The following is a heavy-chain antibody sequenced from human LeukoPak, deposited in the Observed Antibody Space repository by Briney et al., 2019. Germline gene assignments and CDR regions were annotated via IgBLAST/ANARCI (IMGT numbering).Heavy chain of an antibody. CDR1: GYTFTGYY. Sequence: AASVKVSCKASGYTFTGYYMHWVRQAPGQGLEWMGWIKPNSGDTRSAQKFQGRVIMTRDTSTGTAYMELGSLRYDDTAVYYCATNILVRDIINWFDPWGQGTLVTVSS. D-gene: IGHD3-10*01. V-gene: IGHV1-2*02. CDR2: IKPNSGDT. CDR3: ATNILVRDIINWFDP. J-gene: IGHJ5*02.